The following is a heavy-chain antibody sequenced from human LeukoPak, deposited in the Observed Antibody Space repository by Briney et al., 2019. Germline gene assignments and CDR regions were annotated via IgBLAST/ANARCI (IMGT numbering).Heavy chain of an antibody. J-gene: IGHJ6*03. V-gene: IGHV1-69-2*01. CDR2: VDPEDGET. CDR1: GYTFTDYY. D-gene: IGHD3-3*01. CDR3: ATGYDFWSGFTYYMDV. Sequence: ATVKICCKVSGYTFTDYYMHWLQQAPGKGLEWMGLVDPEDGETIYAEKFQGRVTITADTSTDTAYMELSSLRSEDTAVYYCATGYDFWSGFTYYMDVWGKGTTVTVSS.